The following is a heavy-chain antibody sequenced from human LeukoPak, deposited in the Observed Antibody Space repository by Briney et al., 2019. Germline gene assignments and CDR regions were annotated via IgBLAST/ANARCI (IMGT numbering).Heavy chain of an antibody. Sequence: SETLSLTCTVSGGSISSYYWSWIRQPPGKGLEWIGSIYHSGSTYYNPSLKSRVTISVDTSKNQFSLKLSSVTAADTAVYYCARDQPQLASFDYWGQGTLVTVSS. CDR2: IYHSGST. CDR3: ARDQPQLASFDY. D-gene: IGHD6-13*01. J-gene: IGHJ4*02. V-gene: IGHV4-38-2*02. CDR1: GGSISSYY.